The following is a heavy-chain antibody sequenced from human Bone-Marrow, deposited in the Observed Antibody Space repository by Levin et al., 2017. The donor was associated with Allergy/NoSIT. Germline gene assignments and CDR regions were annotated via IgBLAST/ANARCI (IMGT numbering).Heavy chain of an antibody. Sequence: GGSLRLSCIVSGFTFSDYSIYWVRQAPGKGLEWISSISSDSSDLYYADSVKGRFTIPRDNAKNSLNLQVSSLRAEDTAGYHCVRGIIGDVRVAHKEASDVWGQGTVVTVSS. CDR3: VRGIIGDVRVAHKEASDV. V-gene: IGHV3-21*01. CDR1: GFTFSDYS. D-gene: IGHD2/OR15-2a*01. CDR2: ISSDSSDL. J-gene: IGHJ3*01.